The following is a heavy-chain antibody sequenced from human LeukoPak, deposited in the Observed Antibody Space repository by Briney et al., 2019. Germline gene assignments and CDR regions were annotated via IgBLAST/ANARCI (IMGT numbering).Heavy chain of an antibody. CDR2: IYYSGST. CDR3: VRNRVYYGMDV. D-gene: IGHD1-14*01. J-gene: IGHJ6*02. CDR1: GGSISSYY. V-gene: IGHV4-59*08. Sequence: SETLSLTCTVSGGSISSYYWSWIRQPPGKGLEWIGYIYYSGSTNYNPSLKSRVTISVDTSKTQFSLKLSSVTAAATAVYYCVRNRVYYGMDVWGQGTTFTVSS.